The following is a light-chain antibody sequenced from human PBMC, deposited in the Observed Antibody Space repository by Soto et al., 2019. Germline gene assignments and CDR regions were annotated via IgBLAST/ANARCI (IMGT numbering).Light chain of an antibody. CDR2: GAS. V-gene: IGKV3-15*01. J-gene: IGKJ2*01. Sequence: EIVMTQSPATLSVSPGERATLSCRASQSVNSNLAWYQQKPGQAPRLLIYGASTRATGIPATFSGSGSGTEFTLTISSLQSEDFAVYYCQHYNNWPYTFGQGTKLEI. CDR3: QHYNNWPYT. CDR1: QSVNSN.